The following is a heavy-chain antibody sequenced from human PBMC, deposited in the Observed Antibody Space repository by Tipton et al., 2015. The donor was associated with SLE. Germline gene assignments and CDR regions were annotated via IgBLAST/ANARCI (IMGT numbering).Heavy chain of an antibody. CDR3: ARVLPLATAGALNAFDI. V-gene: IGHV4-61*05. J-gene: IGHJ3*02. Sequence: TLSLTCTVSGGSISSSSYYWGWIRQPPGKGLEWIGYIYYSGSTNYNPSLKSRVTISVDTSKNQFSLRVTSVNAADTAVYYCARVLPLATAGALNAFDIWGQGTMVTVSS. CDR1: GGSISSSSYY. CDR2: IYYSGST. D-gene: IGHD6-25*01.